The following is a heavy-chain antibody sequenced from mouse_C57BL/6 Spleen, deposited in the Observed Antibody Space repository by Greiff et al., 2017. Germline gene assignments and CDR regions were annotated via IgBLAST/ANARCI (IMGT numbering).Heavy chain of an antibody. CDR2: IHPNSGST. J-gene: IGHJ2*01. V-gene: IGHV1-64*01. CDR3: AREGYYGSRGYYFDY. Sequence: QVQLQHPGAELVKPGASVKLSCKASGYTFTSYWMHWVKQRPGQGLEWIGMIHPNSGSTNYNEKFKSKATLTVDKSSSTAYMQLSSLTSEDSAVYYCAREGYYGSRGYYFDYWGQGTTLTVSS. D-gene: IGHD1-1*01. CDR1: GYTFTSYW.